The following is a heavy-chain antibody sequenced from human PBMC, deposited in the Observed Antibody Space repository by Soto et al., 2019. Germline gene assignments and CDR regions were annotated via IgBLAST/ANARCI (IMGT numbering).Heavy chain of an antibody. D-gene: IGHD3-16*01. CDR3: ARDGGDGYKKYYFDY. J-gene: IGHJ4*02. CDR2: IWYDGSNK. V-gene: IGHV3-33*01. Sequence: QVQLVESGGGVVQPGRSLRVSCAASGFTFSSYGMHWVRQAPGKGLEWVAVIWYDGSNKYYADSVKGRFTISRDNSKNTLYLQMNSLRAEDTAVYYCARDGGDGYKKYYFDYWGQGTLVTVSS. CDR1: GFTFSSYG.